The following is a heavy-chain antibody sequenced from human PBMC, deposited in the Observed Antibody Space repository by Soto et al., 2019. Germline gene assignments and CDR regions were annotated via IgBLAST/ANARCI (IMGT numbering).Heavy chain of an antibody. D-gene: IGHD2-15*01. CDR2: ISYDGSNK. CDR3: AKDNCSGGSCYLVYYYYGMDV. Sequence: GGSLRLSCAASGFTFSSYGMHWVRQAPGKGLEWVAVISYDGSNKYYADSVKGRFTISRDNSKNTLYLQMNSLRAEDTAVYYCAKDNCSGGSCYLVYYYYGMDVWGQGTMVTVSS. V-gene: IGHV3-30*18. CDR1: GFTFSSYG. J-gene: IGHJ6*02.